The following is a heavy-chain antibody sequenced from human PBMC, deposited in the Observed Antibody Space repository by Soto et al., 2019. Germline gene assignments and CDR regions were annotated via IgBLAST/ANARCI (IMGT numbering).Heavy chain of an antibody. CDR1: GFTFSSYW. Sequence: PGGSLRLSCAASGFTFSSYWMSWVRQAPGKGLEWVANIKQDGSEKYYVDSVKGRFTISRDNAKNSLYLQMNSLRAEDTAVYYCAREPYYYDSSGPSNWFDPWGQGTLVTVSS. CDR3: AREPYYYDSSGPSNWFDP. CDR2: IKQDGSEK. V-gene: IGHV3-7*01. J-gene: IGHJ5*02. D-gene: IGHD3-22*01.